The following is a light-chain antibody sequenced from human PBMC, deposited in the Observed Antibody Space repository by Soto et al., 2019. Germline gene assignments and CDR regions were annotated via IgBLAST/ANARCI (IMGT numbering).Light chain of an antibody. J-gene: IGLJ2*01. V-gene: IGLV3-21*02. CDR1: NIGTKS. CDR2: DDR. CDR3: QVWDSSTVV. Sequence: SYELTQPPSVSVAPGQTARISCGGDNIGTKSVHWYQQKPGQAPVLVVYDDRDRPSGIPDRFSGSNPGNTATLTISRVDAGDEADYYCQVWDSSTVVFGGGTKLTVL.